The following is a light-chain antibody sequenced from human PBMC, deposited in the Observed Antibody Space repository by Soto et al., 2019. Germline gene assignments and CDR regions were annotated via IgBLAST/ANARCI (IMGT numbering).Light chain of an antibody. CDR2: AAS. CDR1: ESVSTN. J-gene: IGKJ4*01. CDR3: QQYDLSSG. V-gene: IGKV3-15*01. Sequence: EIVMTQSPATLSVSPGDRATLSCRASESVSTNLAWYQQKPGQAPRLLIYAASTRATGIPARCSGSGSGTEFTLTISSLQSEDFAVYYCQQYDLSSGFGGGTKVEIK.